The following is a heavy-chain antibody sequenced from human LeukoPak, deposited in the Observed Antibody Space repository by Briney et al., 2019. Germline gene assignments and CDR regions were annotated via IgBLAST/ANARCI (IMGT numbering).Heavy chain of an antibody. D-gene: IGHD3-16*01. J-gene: IGHJ4*02. CDR2: IKEDGSEK. V-gene: IGHV3-7*01. CDR3: ASGRQLGY. Sequence: GGSLRLSCAASGFTFSSYWMSWVRQAPGKGLEWVANIKEDGSEKCHVDSVRGRFTISRDSAKNSLYLQMNSLGAEDTAVYYCASGRQLGYWGQGTLVTVSS. CDR1: GFTFSSYW.